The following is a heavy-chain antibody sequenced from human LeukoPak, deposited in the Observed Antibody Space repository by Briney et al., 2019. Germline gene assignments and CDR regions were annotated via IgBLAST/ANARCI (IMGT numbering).Heavy chain of an antibody. CDR2: ISGSGGST. J-gene: IGHJ5*02. Sequence: GGSLRLSCAASGFTFSNSAMNWVRQAPGKELEWVSAISGSGGSTYYADSVKGRFTISRDNSKNTLYLQMNSLRAEDTAVYYCAKDSLNWFGESISWGQGTLVTVSS. CDR3: AKDSLNWFGESIS. V-gene: IGHV3-23*01. CDR1: GFTFSNSA. D-gene: IGHD3-10*01.